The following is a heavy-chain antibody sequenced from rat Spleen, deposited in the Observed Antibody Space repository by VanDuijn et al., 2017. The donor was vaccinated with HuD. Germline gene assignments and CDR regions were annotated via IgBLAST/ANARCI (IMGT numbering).Heavy chain of an antibody. Sequence: EVKLVESGGGLVQPGRSLKLSCAASGFNFNDYWMGWVRQAPGKGLEWIGEINKDSSTKKYIPSLKDKFTISRDNGQNTLYLQMSKLGAEDTAIYYCVRERLGVRDWGQGVMVTVSS. D-gene: IGHD4-3*01. CDR3: VRERLGVRD. CDR2: INKDSSTK. J-gene: IGHJ2*01. V-gene: IGHV4-2*01. CDR1: GFNFNDYW.